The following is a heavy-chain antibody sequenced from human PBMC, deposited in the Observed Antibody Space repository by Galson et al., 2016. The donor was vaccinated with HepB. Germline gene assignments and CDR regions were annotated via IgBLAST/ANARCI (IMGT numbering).Heavy chain of an antibody. D-gene: IGHD3-3*01. CDR1: GFTFSSYA. J-gene: IGHJ4*02. CDR3: SKGITEISGWGVPGAGKRLDC. CDR2: ISGNGGRT. Sequence: SLRLSCAASGFTFSSYAIIWVRQAPGKGLEWVSAISGNGGRTYYAESAKGRFTISRDNSKNTVYLQMNSLTAEDTAVYFCSKGITEISGWGVPGAGKRLDCWGQGTLVTVSS. V-gene: IGHV3-23*01.